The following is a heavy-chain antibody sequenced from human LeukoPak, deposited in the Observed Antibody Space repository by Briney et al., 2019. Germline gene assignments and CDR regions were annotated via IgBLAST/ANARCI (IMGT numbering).Heavy chain of an antibody. CDR3: ARVVPDYDFWSGTVYYYGMDV. CDR1: GGSISSGDYY. V-gene: IGHV4-30-4*02. Sequence: SETLSLTCTVSGGSISSGDYYWSWIRQPPGKGLEWIGYIYYSGSTYYNPSLKSRVTISVDTSKNQFSLKLSSVTAADTAVYYCARVVPDYDFWSGTVYYYGMDVWGQGTTVTVSS. J-gene: IGHJ6*02. CDR2: IYYSGST. D-gene: IGHD3-3*01.